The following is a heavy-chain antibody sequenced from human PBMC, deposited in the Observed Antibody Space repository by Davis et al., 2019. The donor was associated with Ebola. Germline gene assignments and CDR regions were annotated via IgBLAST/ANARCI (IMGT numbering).Heavy chain of an antibody. Sequence: ASVKVSCTASGYTFTGYYMHWVRQAPGQGLEWMGWINPNSGGTNYAQKFQGRVTMTRDTSISTAYMELSRLRSDDTAVYYCARDHSGSYSDFDYWGQGTLVTVSS. D-gene: IGHD1-26*01. CDR3: ARDHSGSYSDFDY. J-gene: IGHJ4*02. V-gene: IGHV1-2*02. CDR2: INPNSGGT. CDR1: GYTFTGYY.